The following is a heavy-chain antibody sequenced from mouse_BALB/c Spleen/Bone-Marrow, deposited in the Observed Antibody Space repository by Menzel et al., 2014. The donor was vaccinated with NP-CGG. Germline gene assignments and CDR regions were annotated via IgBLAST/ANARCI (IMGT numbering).Heavy chain of an antibody. D-gene: IGHD2-14*01. V-gene: IGHV1-4*01. J-gene: IGHJ3*01. CDR1: GYTFTSYT. Sequence: VQLQQSGAELAIPGASVKMSCKASGYTFTSYTMHWVKQRPGQGLEWIGYINPSSGYANYNQKFKDKATLTADKSSSTAYMQLSSLTSEDSAVYHCARSAYYRSLFAYWGQGTLVTVSA. CDR3: ARSAYYRSLFAY. CDR2: INPSSGYA.